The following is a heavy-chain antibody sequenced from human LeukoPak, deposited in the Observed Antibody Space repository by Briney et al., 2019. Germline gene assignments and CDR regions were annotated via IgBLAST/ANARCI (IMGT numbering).Heavy chain of an antibody. CDR1: GGSISSGSYY. CDR3: ARGAMGPDY. J-gene: IGHJ4*02. CDR2: IYTSGST. Sequence: KPSETLSLTCTVSGGSISSGSYYWSWIRQPAGKGLEWIGRIYTSGSTNYNPSLKSRVTISVDTSKNQFSLNLSSVTAADTAVYYCARGAMGPDYWGQGTLVTVSS. V-gene: IGHV4-61*02. D-gene: IGHD2-8*01.